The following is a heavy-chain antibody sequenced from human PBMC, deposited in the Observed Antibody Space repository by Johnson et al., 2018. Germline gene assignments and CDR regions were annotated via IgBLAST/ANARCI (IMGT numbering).Heavy chain of an antibody. CDR3: AKKVGMGIDCMDV. CDR2: ISYDGSNK. Sequence: QLVQSGGGVVQPGRSLRLSCAASGFTFSTYGMHWVRQAPGKGLEWVAIISYDGSNKYYADSVKGRVTISRDNSKNTLYLEMNSRRVEDTAGYYCAKKVGMGIDCMDVWGKGTTVTVSS. CDR1: GFTFSTYG. D-gene: IGHD1-26*01. V-gene: IGHV3-30*18. J-gene: IGHJ6*03.